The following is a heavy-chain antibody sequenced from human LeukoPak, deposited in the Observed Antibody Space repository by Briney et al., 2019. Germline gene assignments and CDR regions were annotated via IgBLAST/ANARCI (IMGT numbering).Heavy chain of an antibody. CDR3: AMGIKGVSFDY. CDR2: IYYSGST. CDR1: GGSISSYY. J-gene: IGHJ4*02. Sequence: SETLSLTCTVSGGSISSYYWSWIRQPPGRGLEWGGYIYYSGSTNYNPSLKSRVTISVDTSKNQFSLKLSSVTAADTAVYYCAMGIKGVSFDYWGQGTLVTVSS. V-gene: IGHV4-59*12. D-gene: IGHD6-13*01.